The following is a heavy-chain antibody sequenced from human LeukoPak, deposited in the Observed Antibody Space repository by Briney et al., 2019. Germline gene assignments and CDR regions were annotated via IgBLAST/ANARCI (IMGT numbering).Heavy chain of an antibody. D-gene: IGHD3-10*01. J-gene: IGHJ4*02. CDR1: GYTFSSYA. V-gene: IGHV3-23*01. CDR2: ISGSGGST. CDR3: AIESFGMVRGVH. Sequence: PGGSLRLSCAASGYTFSSYAMSWVRQAPGKGLEWVSAISGSGGSTYYADSVKGRFTISRDNSKNTLYLQMNSLGAEDTDVYCCAIESFGMVRGVHSGEGTLVTVSS.